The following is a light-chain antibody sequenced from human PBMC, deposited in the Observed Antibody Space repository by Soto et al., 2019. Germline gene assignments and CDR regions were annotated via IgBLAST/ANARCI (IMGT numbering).Light chain of an antibody. J-gene: IGLJ1*01. CDR1: SSDVGSYNY. CDR3: SSYTSSSTLYV. Sequence: QSALTQPASVSGSPGQSITISCTVTSSDVGSYNYVSWYQQHPGKAPKLMIYEVSNRPSGVSNRFSGSKSGNTASLTISGLQAEDEADYYCSSYTSSSTLYVFGTGTKVTVL. CDR2: EVS. V-gene: IGLV2-14*01.